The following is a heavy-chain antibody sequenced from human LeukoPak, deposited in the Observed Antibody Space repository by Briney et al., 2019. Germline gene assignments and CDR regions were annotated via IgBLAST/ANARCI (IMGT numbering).Heavy chain of an antibody. CDR2: IRYDGSNK. J-gene: IGHJ4*02. CDR3: AKGRGYYGSGVPPLDY. CDR1: GFTFSSYG. Sequence: PGGSLRLSCAASGFTFSSYGMHWVRQAPGKGLEWVAFIRYDGSNKYYADSVKGRFTISRDNSKNTLYLQMNSLRAEDTAVYYCAKGRGYYGSGVPPLDYRGQGTLVTVSS. V-gene: IGHV3-30*02. D-gene: IGHD3-10*01.